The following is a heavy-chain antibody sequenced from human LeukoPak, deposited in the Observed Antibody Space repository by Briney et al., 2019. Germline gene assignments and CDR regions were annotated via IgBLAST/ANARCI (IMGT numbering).Heavy chain of an antibody. CDR3: ATIDGGIPVDY. CDR2: ISGSGSTI. D-gene: IGHD3-16*01. CDR1: GLIFSNYE. J-gene: IGHJ4*02. V-gene: IGHV3-48*03. Sequence: PGGSLRLSCAGSGLIFSNYEMNWVRQAPGKGLEGVSYISGSGSTIYYADSVKGRFTISRDNAKNSLCLQMNSLSAEDTAVYYCATIDGGIPVDYWGQGTLVTVSS.